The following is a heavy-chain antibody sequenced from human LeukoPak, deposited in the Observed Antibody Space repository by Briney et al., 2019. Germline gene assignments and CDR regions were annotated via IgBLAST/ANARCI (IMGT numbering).Heavy chain of an antibody. CDR1: GFNFGTHW. CDR3: GTGWAVDF. V-gene: IGHV3-7*01. D-gene: IGHD5-24*01. CDR2: IKKDGSEK. Sequence: GGSLRLSCAASGFNFGTHWMTWVRQAPGKGLECVAIIKKDGSEKYHVDSVKGRFTISRDNAKNSLYLQMNSLRAEDTAVYYCGTGWAVDFWGQGTLVTVSS. J-gene: IGHJ4*02.